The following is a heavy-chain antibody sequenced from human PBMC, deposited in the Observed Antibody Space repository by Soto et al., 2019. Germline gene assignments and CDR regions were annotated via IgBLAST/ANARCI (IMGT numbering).Heavy chain of an antibody. CDR1: GFTFSGYW. D-gene: IGHD3-9*01. CDR3: ATESYYHWQY. Sequence: VQLVESGGDLVQPGGSLRLSCAASGFTFSGYWMAWVRQAPGKGLEWVANIKQDGSVKYYVDSLKGRFTISRDNAKNSLYLQMDSLRAEDTAVYFCATESYYHWQYWGQGTLVTVSS. J-gene: IGHJ4*02. V-gene: IGHV3-7*01. CDR2: IKQDGSVK.